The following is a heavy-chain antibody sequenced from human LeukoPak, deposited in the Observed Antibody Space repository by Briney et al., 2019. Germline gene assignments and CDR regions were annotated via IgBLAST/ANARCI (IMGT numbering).Heavy chain of an antibody. CDR3: AREGVQFLEWFFDY. CDR2: INPYSGGT. V-gene: IGHV1-2*02. J-gene: IGHJ4*02. Sequence: GASVKVSCKASGYTLTGHYIHWVRQAPGQGLEWMGWINPYSGGTKYAEKFQDRVTMTRDTSTSTVNMELSRLRSDDTAVYFCAREGVQFLEWFFDYWGQGTLVTVSS. CDR1: GYTLTGHY. D-gene: IGHD3-3*01.